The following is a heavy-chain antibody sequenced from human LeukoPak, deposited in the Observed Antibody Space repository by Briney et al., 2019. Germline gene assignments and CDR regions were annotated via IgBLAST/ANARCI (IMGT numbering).Heavy chain of an antibody. D-gene: IGHD3-3*01. CDR1: GFTVSSNY. Sequence: GGSLRLSCAASGFTVSSNYMSWVRQAPGKGLERVSVIYSGGSTYYADSVKGRFTISRDNSKNTLYLQMNSLRAEDTAVYYCATDGDFWSGRHMDVWGKGTTVTVSS. CDR3: ATDGDFWSGRHMDV. J-gene: IGHJ6*03. CDR2: IYSGGST. V-gene: IGHV3-53*01.